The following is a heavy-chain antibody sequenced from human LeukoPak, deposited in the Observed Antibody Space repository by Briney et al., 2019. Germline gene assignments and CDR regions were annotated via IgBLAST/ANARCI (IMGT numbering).Heavy chain of an antibody. D-gene: IGHD4-17*01. CDR2: IYYSGST. J-gene: IGHJ5*02. V-gene: IGHV4-39*01. Sequence: PSETLSLTCTVSGGSISSSSYYWGWIRQPPGKGLEWIGGIYYSGSTYYNPSLKSRVTISVDTSKNQFSLKLSSVTAADTAVHYCARRRSYGDYVVRFDPWGQGTLVTVSS. CDR3: ARRRSYGDYVVRFDP. CDR1: GGSISSSSYY.